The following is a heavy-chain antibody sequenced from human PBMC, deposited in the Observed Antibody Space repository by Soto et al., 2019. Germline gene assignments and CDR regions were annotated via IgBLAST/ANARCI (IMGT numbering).Heavy chain of an antibody. CDR2: IYYSGST. Sequence: SETLSLTCTVSGGSISSYYWSWIRQPPGKGLEWIGYIYYSGSTNYNPSLKSRVTISVDTSKNQFSLKLSSVTAADTAVYYCARGHTGSSWYWFDHWGQGTLVTVSS. CDR1: GGSISSYY. V-gene: IGHV4-59*01. D-gene: IGHD6-13*01. CDR3: ARGHTGSSWYWFDH. J-gene: IGHJ5*02.